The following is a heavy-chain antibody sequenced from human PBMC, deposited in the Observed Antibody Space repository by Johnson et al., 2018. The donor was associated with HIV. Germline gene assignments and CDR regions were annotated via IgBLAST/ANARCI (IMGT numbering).Heavy chain of an antibody. Sequence: VQLVESGGGLVQPGGSLRLSCAASGFSISTEWMTWVRQAPGKGLEWVANIKQDGSEKYYVDSVKGRFTISRDNSKNTLYLQMNGRRAEDTAVYYCAKGRGEFWSGADAFDSWGQGTMVTVSS. CDR1: GFSISTEW. CDR2: IKQDGSEK. J-gene: IGHJ3*02. V-gene: IGHV3-7*01. D-gene: IGHD3-3*01. CDR3: AKGRGEFWSGADAFDS.